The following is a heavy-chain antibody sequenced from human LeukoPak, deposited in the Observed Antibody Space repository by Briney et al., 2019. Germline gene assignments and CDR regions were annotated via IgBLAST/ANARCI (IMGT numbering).Heavy chain of an antibody. V-gene: IGHV3-23*01. D-gene: IGHD4-17*01. CDR2: IDTSGGHT. Sequence: PGGSLRLSCAASGFTFSSYAMSWVRQAPGKGLEWVSAIDTSGGHTYYADSVKGRFTISRDNSENTLYLQMNSLRAEDTAVYYCARNSRTYGDYDFWGQGTLVTVSS. CDR3: ARNSRTYGDYDF. CDR1: GFTFSSYA. J-gene: IGHJ4*02.